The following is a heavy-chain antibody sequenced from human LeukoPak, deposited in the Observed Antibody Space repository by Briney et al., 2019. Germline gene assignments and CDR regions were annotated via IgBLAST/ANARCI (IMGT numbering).Heavy chain of an antibody. D-gene: IGHD3-10*01. V-gene: IGHV3-23*01. Sequence: PGGSLRLSCVVSGFPFSTYAMSWIRQSPGKGLEWVSSIGNTGGNIYYADSVKGRLTISRANSKNPLYLQMNSLGAEDTAVYYCAKYRGFGDRYDSWGQGTLVTVSS. CDR3: AKYRGFGDRYDS. CDR1: GFPFSTYA. CDR2: IGNTGGNI. J-gene: IGHJ4*02.